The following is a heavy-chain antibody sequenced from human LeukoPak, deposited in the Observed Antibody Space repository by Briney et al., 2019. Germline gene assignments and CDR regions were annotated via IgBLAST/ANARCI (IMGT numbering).Heavy chain of an antibody. Sequence: SETLSLTCSVCGGSISDGLYYWGWLRQPPGKGLQWIASIYYSGHTYYIPSLRSRVTISRDTSKNQFFLTLTSVTAADTAVYFCARRPGSYESGHGDDNWGQGILVTVSS. D-gene: IGHD3-3*01. CDR3: ARRPGSYESGHGDDN. CDR2: IYYSGHT. CDR1: GGSISDGLYY. V-gene: IGHV4-39*01. J-gene: IGHJ4*02.